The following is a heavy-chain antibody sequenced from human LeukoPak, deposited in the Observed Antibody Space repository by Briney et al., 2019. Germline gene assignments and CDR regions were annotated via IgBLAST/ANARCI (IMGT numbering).Heavy chain of an antibody. CDR2: ISYDGGNK. CDR1: GFTFSSYA. Sequence: GSLRLSCAASGFTFSSYAMHWVRQAPGKGLGWVAVISYDGGNKYYADSVKGRFTISRDNSKNTLYLQMNSLRAEDTAVYFCARDRLAAPRYYFDYWGQGTLVTVSS. CDR3: ARDRLAAPRYYFDY. V-gene: IGHV3-30*04. J-gene: IGHJ4*02. D-gene: IGHD6-19*01.